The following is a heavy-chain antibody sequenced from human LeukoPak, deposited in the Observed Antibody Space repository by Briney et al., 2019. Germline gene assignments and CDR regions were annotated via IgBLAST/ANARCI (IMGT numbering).Heavy chain of an antibody. CDR2: INHSGSA. CDR3: ARGLRRYYYDSSGYSPHYYYGMDV. J-gene: IGHJ6*02. CDR1: GGSFSGYY. V-gene: IGHV4-34*01. D-gene: IGHD3-22*01. Sequence: SETLSLTCAVYGGSFSGYYWSWLRQPPGKGLEWIGEINHSGSANYNPSLKSRVTISVDTSKNQFSLKLSSVTAADTAVYYCARGLRRYYYDSSGYSPHYYYGMDVWGQGTTVTVSS.